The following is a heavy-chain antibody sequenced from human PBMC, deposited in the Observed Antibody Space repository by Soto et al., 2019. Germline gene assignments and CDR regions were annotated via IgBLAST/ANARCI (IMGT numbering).Heavy chain of an antibody. Sequence: PGGSLRLSCAASGFTFSSYSMNWVRQAPGKGLEWVSSISSSSSYIYYADSVKGRFTISRDNAKNSLYLQMNSLRAEDTAVYYCARDISSSWSESWFDPWGQGTLVTVSS. CDR3: ARDISSSWSESWFDP. CDR2: ISSSSSYI. J-gene: IGHJ5*02. D-gene: IGHD6-13*01. V-gene: IGHV3-21*01. CDR1: GFTFSSYS.